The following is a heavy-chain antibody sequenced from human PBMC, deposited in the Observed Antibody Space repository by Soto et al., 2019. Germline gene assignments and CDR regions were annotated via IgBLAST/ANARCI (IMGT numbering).Heavy chain of an antibody. J-gene: IGHJ6*02. V-gene: IGHV4-39*01. CDR3: ARHESPAAMRGYYYGMDV. CDR2: IYYSGST. D-gene: IGHD2-2*01. CDR1: GGSISSSSYY. Sequence: PSETLSLTCTVSGGSISSSSYYWGWIRQPPGKGLEWIGSIYYSGSTYYNPSLKSRVTISVDTSKNQFSLKLSSVTAADTAVYYCARHESPAAMRGYYYGMDVWGQGTTVTVSS.